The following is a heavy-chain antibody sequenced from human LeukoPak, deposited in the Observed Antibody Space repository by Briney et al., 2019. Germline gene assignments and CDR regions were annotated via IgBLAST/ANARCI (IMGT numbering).Heavy chain of an antibody. D-gene: IGHD3-10*01. Sequence: ASVKVSCKASGYTFTNYGISWVRQAPGQGPEWMGWISAYDGNTNYERKLQGRVTMTTDPSSSTAYMELRSLRSDDTAVYYCARHRDDFFYYMDVWGKGTTVTVSS. J-gene: IGHJ6*03. CDR1: GYTFTNYG. V-gene: IGHV1-18*01. CDR3: ARHRDDFFYYMDV. CDR2: ISAYDGNT.